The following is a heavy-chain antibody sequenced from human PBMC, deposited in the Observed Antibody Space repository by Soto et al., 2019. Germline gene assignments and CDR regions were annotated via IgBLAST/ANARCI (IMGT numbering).Heavy chain of an antibody. CDR2: ISGGGGTA. J-gene: IGHJ4*02. Sequence: PGGTLRLSCAASGFTFSNYAMSWVRQAPGKGLEWVSIISGGGGTAYYADSVKGRFTFSRDNSKNTLYLQMNNLRPEDTAEYFCAKTPGPSSGIYSRTYFDYWGQGTLVTVSS. D-gene: IGHD3-22*01. CDR3: AKTPGPSSGIYSRTYFDY. V-gene: IGHV3-23*01. CDR1: GFTFSNYA.